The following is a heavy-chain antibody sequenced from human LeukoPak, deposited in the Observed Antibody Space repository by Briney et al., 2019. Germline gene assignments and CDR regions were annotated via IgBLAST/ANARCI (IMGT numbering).Heavy chain of an antibody. CDR3: TREAPGGSALDN. CDR1: GFTFSDYC. V-gene: IGHV3-11*04. J-gene: IGHJ4*02. Sequence: GGSLRLSCAASGFTFSDYCMNWIRQAPGKGLEWISYISSGAPTIYYTDSAKGRFTISRDNAKNSLYLQLNSLRAEDTAVYYCTREAPGGSALDNWGQGTLVTVTS. D-gene: IGHD2-15*01. CDR2: ISSGAPTI.